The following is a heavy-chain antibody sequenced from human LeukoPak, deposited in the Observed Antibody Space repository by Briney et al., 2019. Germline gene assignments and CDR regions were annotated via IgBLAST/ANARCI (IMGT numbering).Heavy chain of an antibody. CDR1: GFTFSNYA. J-gene: IGHJ4*02. Sequence: GGSLRLSCAASGFTFSNYAMSWVRQAPGKGLEWVSTLSGTGGSTYYADSVKGRFTISRDNSKNTLSLQMNSLRAEDTAVYYCARTSSCDYWGQGTLVTVSS. V-gene: IGHV3-23*01. CDR3: ARTSSCDY. CDR2: LSGTGGST. D-gene: IGHD6-6*01.